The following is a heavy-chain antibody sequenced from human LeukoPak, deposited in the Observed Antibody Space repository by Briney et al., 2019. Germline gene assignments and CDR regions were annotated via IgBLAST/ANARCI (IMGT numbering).Heavy chain of an antibody. J-gene: IGHJ6*03. Sequence: PGGSLRLSCAASGLTVSSNYMSWVRQAPGKGLEWVSVIYSGGSTYYADSVKGRFTISRDNSKNTLYLQMNSLRAEDTAVYYCARSPMVRGAGYYYYYMDVWGKGTTVTVSS. CDR3: ARSPMVRGAGYYYYYMDV. D-gene: IGHD3-10*01. CDR2: IYSGGST. V-gene: IGHV3-53*01. CDR1: GLTVSSNY.